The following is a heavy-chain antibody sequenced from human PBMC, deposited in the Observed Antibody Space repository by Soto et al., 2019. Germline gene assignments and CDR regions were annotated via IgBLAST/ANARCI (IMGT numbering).Heavy chain of an antibody. CDR1: GYTFTSYG. J-gene: IGHJ6*02. CDR2: ISAYNGNT. Sequence: GASVKVSCKASGYTFTSYGISWVRQAPGQGLEWMGWISAYNGNTNYAQKLQGRVTMTTDTSTSTAYMELRSLRAEDTAVYYCARDLSPYGDYESYSYGMDLWGQGTTVTVSS. D-gene: IGHD4-17*01. V-gene: IGHV1-18*04. CDR3: ARDLSPYGDYESYSYGMDL.